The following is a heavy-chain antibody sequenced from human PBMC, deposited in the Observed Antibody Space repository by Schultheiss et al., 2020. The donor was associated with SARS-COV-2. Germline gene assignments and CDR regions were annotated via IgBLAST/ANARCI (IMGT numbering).Heavy chain of an antibody. V-gene: IGHV4-4*07. CDR2: IYTSGST. CDR1: GGSISDYD. D-gene: IGHD3-10*01. CDR3: ARLPVKKYYYGSGSWWFDP. Sequence: SQTLSLTCTVSGGSISDYDWSWIRQPAGKALEWIGRIYTSGSTYYNPSLKSRLTMSVDTSKSQFSLKLSSVTAADTAVYYCARLPVKKYYYGSGSWWFDPWGQGTLVTVSS. J-gene: IGHJ5*02.